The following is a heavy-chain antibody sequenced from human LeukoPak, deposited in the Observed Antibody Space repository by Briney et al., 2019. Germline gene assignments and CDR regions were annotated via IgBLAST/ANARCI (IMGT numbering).Heavy chain of an antibody. J-gene: IGHJ4*02. CDR1: GGSVSSTTYY. CDR3: ARAGGVHDTPMDLDY. CDR2: FCYSGST. Sequence: SETLSLTCTVSGGSVSSTTYYWSWIRRPPGKGLEWIGDFCYSGSTNYNPSLKSRVTISVDTSKNQFSLKLSSVTAADTAVYYCARAGGVHDTPMDLDYWGQGILVTVSS. D-gene: IGHD5-18*01. V-gene: IGHV4-61*01.